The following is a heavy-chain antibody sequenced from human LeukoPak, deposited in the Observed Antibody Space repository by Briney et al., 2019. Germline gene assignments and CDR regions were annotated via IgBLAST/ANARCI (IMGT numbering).Heavy chain of an antibody. CDR2: ISSDGTNT. V-gene: IGHV3-74*01. Sequence: GGSLRLSCAASGFTYSSHWMHWVRQAPGKGLVWVSRISSDGTNTNYADSVKGRFTISRDNAKNTLYLQMNSLRVEDTAVYYCTRGPPDGSGNYYPGDFWGQGTLVTVSS. CDR1: GFTYSSHW. J-gene: IGHJ4*02. CDR3: TRGPPDGSGNYYPGDF. D-gene: IGHD3-10*01.